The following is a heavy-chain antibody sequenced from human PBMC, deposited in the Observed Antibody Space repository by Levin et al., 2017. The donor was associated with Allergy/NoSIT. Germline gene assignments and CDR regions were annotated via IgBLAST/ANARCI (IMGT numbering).Heavy chain of an antibody. D-gene: IGHD3-10*01. CDR3: ARGSLATYGFDF. CDR1: GGSISSGDFY. CDR2: IYNSGTT. Sequence: LRLSCTVSGGSISSGDFYWSWIRQTPGKGLEWIGYIYNSGTTYYSPSLKSRILISGDTSKNQFSLRLTSVTAADTAMYYCARGSLATYGFDFWGHGTLVTVSS. J-gene: IGHJ4*01. V-gene: IGHV4-30-4*01.